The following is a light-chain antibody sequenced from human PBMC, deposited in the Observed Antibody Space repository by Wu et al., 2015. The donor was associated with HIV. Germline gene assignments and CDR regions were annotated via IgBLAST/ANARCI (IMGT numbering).Light chain of an antibody. V-gene: IGKV3-20*01. CDR1: QTINSNS. CDR2: GAS. Sequence: EIVLTQSPVNLSLSPGERVTLSCRASQTINSNSLGWYQQKPGQAPRLLIYGASNRATGIPDRFNGSGSGTDFSLTISRLEADDSAIYHCQHYGRSYTFGQGSRLETK. CDR3: QHYGRSYT. J-gene: IGKJ5*01.